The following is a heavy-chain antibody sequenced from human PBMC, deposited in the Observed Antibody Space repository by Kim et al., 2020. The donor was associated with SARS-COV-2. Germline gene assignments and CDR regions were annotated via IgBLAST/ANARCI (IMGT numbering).Heavy chain of an antibody. CDR2: IYTNGTI. D-gene: IGHD6-19*01. V-gene: IGHV4-4*07. CDR1: GGSISSYY. CDR3: ARDGMAVAGIDYYYGLDV. J-gene: IGHJ6*02. Sequence: SETLSLTCSVSGGSISSYYWSWIRQPAGRGPEWIGRIYTNGTINYNPSLKSRVSLSVDTSRSRFALHLRSVTAADTAVYYCARDGMAVAGIDYYYGLDVWGQGTTVTVSS.